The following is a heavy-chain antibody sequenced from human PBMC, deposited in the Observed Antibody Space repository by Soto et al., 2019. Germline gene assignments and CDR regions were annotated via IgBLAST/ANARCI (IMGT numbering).Heavy chain of an antibody. CDR2: IKKDESKK. CDR3: ARDVSPGSGPYYLDAFDM. J-gene: IGHJ3*02. CDR1: GFTFRDYW. Sequence: EVQLVESGGGLVQPGESLRLSCAASGFTFRDYWMTWVRQAPGKGLEWVANIKKDESKKSYLDSVRGRFTISRDNARNSLYLQMDSLRAEDTALYYCARDVSPGSGPYYLDAFDMWGKGTMVTVSS. V-gene: IGHV3-7*05. D-gene: IGHD3-22*01.